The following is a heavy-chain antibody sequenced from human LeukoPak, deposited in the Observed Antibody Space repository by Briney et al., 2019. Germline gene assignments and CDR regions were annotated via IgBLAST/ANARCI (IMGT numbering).Heavy chain of an antibody. J-gene: IGHJ3*02. D-gene: IGHD6-19*01. Sequence: GGSLRLSCAASGFTFSSYGMHWVRQAPGKGLEWVAFIRYDGSNEYYADSVKGRFTISRDNYKIKLYLQMNSLRAEDTAVYYCGTEYSSGWYADAFDMWGQGTMVTVSS. CDR3: GTEYSSGWYADAFDM. CDR2: IRYDGSNE. CDR1: GFTFSSYG. V-gene: IGHV3-30*02.